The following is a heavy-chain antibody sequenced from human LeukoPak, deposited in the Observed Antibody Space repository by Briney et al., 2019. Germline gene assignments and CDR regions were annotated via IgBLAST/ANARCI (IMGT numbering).Heavy chain of an antibody. CDR1: GFTFSSYA. CDR2: ISGSGGST. J-gene: IGHJ4*02. CDR3: VKEPYYYDSSGYFDY. D-gene: IGHD3-22*01. Sequence: GGSLRLSCAASGFTFSSYAMSWVRQAPGKGLEWVSAISGSGGSTYYADSVKGRFTISRDNSKNTLYLQMNSLRAEDTAVYYCVKEPYYYDSSGYFDYWGQGTLVTVSS. V-gene: IGHV3-23*01.